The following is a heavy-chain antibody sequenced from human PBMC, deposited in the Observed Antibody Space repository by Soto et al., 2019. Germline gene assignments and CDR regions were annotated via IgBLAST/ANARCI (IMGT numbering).Heavy chain of an antibody. D-gene: IGHD5-18*01. CDR2: IYYSGST. V-gene: IGHV4-39*01. J-gene: IGHJ4*02. Sequence: SETLSLTCTVSGGSISSSSYYWGWIRQPPGKGLEWIGSIYYSGSTYYNPSLKSRVTISVDTSKNQFSLKLSSVTAADTAVYYCARAQRGYSYGSDGGGFDYWGQGTLVTVS. CDR1: GGSISSSSYY. CDR3: ARAQRGYSYGSDGGGFDY.